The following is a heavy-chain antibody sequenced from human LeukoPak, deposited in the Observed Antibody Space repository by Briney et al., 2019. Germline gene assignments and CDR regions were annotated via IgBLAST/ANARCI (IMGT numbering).Heavy chain of an antibody. CDR1: GGTFSSYA. CDR2: IIPIFGTA. D-gene: IGHD4-23*01. V-gene: IGHV1-69*13. J-gene: IGHJ6*02. Sequence: SVKVSCKASGGTFSSYAISWVRQAPGQGLEWMGGIIPIFGTANCAQKFQGRVTITADESTSTAYMELSSLRSEDTAVYYCASGPVVYGGGESEGPDYYYGMDVWGQGTTVTVSS. CDR3: ASGPVVYGGGESEGPDYYYGMDV.